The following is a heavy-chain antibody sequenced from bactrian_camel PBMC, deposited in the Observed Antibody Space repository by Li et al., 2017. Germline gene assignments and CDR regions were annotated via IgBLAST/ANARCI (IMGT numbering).Heavy chain of an antibody. CDR2: ISSLGALT. D-gene: IGHD6*01. Sequence: DVQLVESGGGLVQPGGSLRLSCAASGFAFGSYAMSWVRQAPGKGLEWVSSISSLGALTYYADSVKGRFTISRDNAKRTVYLQMNSLKPGDTGVYYCTADPYAVVAGSRTCAGYSSRGTQVTVS. CDR3: TADPYAVVAGSRTCAGY. V-gene: IGHV3S40*01. J-gene: IGHJ6*01. CDR1: GFAFGSYA.